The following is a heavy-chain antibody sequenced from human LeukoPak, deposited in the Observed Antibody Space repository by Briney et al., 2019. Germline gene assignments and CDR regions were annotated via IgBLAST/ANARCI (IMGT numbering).Heavy chain of an antibody. D-gene: IGHD2-2*02. V-gene: IGHV4-30-4*01. CDR1: GGSISSGDYY. CDR2: IYYSGST. CDR3: ARGDIVVVPAAILMGEILDY. Sequence: PSQTLSLTCTVSGGSISSGDYYWSWIRQPPGKGLEWIGYIYYSGSTYYNPSLKSRVTISVDTSKNQFSLKLSSVTAADTAVYYCARGDIVVVPAAILMGEILDYWGQGTLVTVSS. J-gene: IGHJ4*02.